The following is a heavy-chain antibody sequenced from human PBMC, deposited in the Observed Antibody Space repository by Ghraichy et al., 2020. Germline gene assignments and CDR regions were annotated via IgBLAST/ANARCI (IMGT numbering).Heavy chain of an antibody. CDR3: ATRDLYGVKSFDY. D-gene: IGHD4-23*01. Sequence: GGSLRLSCAASGFTFSNCAMSWVRQAPRRGLEWVSTITSTGGNTYYADSVKGRFTNSRDNSKNTLFLQMNSLRAEDTALYYCATRDLYGVKSFDYWGQGTLVTVSS. J-gene: IGHJ4*02. CDR1: GFTFSNCA. CDR2: ITSTGGNT. V-gene: IGHV3-23*01.